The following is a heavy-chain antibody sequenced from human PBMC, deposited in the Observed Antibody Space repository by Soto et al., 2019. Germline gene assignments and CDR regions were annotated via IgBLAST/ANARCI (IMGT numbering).Heavy chain of an antibody. D-gene: IGHD6-13*01. CDR1: GYSFTSYW. J-gene: IGHJ6*02. CDR3: ARQEAIYSGRTPYYYYGMDV. CDR2: IYPGDSDT. Sequence: GESLKISLKGSGYSFTSYWIGWVRQMPGKGLEGIGIIYPGDSDTRYRPSFQGPVTITADKAISPDYLQWRSPKASNTATSYCARQEAIYSGRTPYYYYGMDVWGQGTTVTVSS. V-gene: IGHV5-51*01.